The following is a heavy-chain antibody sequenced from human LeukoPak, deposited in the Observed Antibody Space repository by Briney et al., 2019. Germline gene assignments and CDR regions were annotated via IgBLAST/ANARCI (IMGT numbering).Heavy chain of an antibody. CDR1: GFTFSKYW. J-gene: IGHJ3*02. Sequence: GGSLRLSCAASGFTFSKYWLHWVRQPPGRGLVWLARINPDDKSTSYADSVKGRFTISIDDAKETLFLQMNSLTAEDTAVYYCARSPGRGYAFDIWGQGTMVTVSS. CDR2: INPDDKST. D-gene: IGHD3-10*01. CDR3: ARSPGRGYAFDI. V-gene: IGHV3-74*01.